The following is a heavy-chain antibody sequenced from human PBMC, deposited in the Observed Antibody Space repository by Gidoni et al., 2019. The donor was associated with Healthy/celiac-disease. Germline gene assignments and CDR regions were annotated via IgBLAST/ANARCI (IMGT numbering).Heavy chain of an antibody. Sequence: QVQLVESGGGVVQPGRSLRLSCAASGFTFSSYGMHWVRQAPGKGLEWVAVIWYDGSNKYYADSVKGRFTISRDNSKNTLYLQMNSLRAEDTAVYYCARDASGRLGATFFDYWGQGTLVTVSS. CDR3: ARDASGRLGATFFDY. D-gene: IGHD1-26*01. CDR2: IWYDGSNK. V-gene: IGHV3-33*01. J-gene: IGHJ4*02. CDR1: GFTFSSYG.